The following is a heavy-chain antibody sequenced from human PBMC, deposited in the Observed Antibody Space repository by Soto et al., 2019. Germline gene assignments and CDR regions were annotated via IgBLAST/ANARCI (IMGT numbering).Heavy chain of an antibody. J-gene: IGHJ4*02. Sequence: GASVKVSCKPSGYPFTDLYIHWVRQAPGLGLEWMGWIDPRSGASRKTQSFQGRFTMTTDTSTNTVYMELSSLRSDDTAVYFCARDTYGPLDYWGQGTLVTVSS. CDR3: ARDTYGPLDY. V-gene: IGHV1-2*02. CDR1: GYPFTDLY. CDR2: IDPRSGAS. D-gene: IGHD2-8*01.